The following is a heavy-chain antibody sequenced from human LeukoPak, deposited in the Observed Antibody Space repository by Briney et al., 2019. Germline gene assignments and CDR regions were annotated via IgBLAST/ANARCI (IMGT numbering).Heavy chain of an antibody. CDR3: AKSPTYYYDSSGTDAFDI. Sequence: QAGGSLRLSCAASGFTFSSYAMSWVRQAPGKGLEWVSAISGSGGSTYYADSVKGRFTISRDNSKNTLYLQMNSLRAEDTAVYYCAKSPTYYYDSSGTDAFDIWGQGTMVTVSS. D-gene: IGHD3-22*01. V-gene: IGHV3-23*01. CDR1: GFTFSSYA. J-gene: IGHJ3*02. CDR2: ISGSGGST.